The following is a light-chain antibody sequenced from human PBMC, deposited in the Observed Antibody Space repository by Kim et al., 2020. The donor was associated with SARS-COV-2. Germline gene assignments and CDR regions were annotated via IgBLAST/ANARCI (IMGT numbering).Light chain of an antibody. Sequence: LKCTLPGAISIDSHNVYGFQKKPGSPPRYLLYYFSDSDKGQVSGVPSRFSGFKDASGNTGILLISGLQSEDEADYYCMIWPRNAVLFGGGTQLTVL. CDR3: MIWPRNAVL. J-gene: IGLJ2*01. CDR1: GAISIDSHN. V-gene: IGLV5-37*01. CDR2: YFSDSDK.